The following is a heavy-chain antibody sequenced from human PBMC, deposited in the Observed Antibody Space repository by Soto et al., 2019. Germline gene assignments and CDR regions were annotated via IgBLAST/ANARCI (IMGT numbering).Heavy chain of an antibody. CDR3: AREIAAAGSYYYGMDV. CDR1: GYTFTSYY. J-gene: IGHJ6*02. Sequence: ASVKVSCKASGYTFTSYYMHWVRQAPGQGLEWMGIINPSGGSTSYAQKFQGRVTMTRDTSTSTVYMELSSLRSEDTAVYYCAREIAAAGSYYYGMDVWGQGTTVTVSS. D-gene: IGHD6-13*01. V-gene: IGHV1-46*01. CDR2: INPSGGST.